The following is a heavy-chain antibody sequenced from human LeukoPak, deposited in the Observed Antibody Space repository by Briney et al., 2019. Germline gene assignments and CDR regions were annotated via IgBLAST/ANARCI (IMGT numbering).Heavy chain of an antibody. CDR1: GGTFSSYA. D-gene: IGHD5-18*01. V-gene: IGHV1-69*05. CDR3: ASVGGENTAMVS. CDR2: ILPIFGTA. J-gene: IGHJ4*02. Sequence: ASVKVSCKASGGTFSSYAISLVRQAPGQGLEWMGRILPIFGTANYAQKFQGRVTITTDESTSTAYMELSSLRSEDTAVYYCASVGGENTAMVSWGQGTLVTVSS.